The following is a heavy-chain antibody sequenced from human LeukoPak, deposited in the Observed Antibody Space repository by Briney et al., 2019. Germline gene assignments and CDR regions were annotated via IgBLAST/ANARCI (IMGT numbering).Heavy chain of an antibody. J-gene: IGHJ4*02. CDR3: ARGAVSTYYFDY. CDR1: GFTLSSYA. D-gene: IGHD1-26*01. Sequence: GGSLRLSCAASGFTLSSYAMSWVRQAPGKGLVWVSRINSDGSSTSYADSVKGRFTISRDNSKNTLYLQMNSLRAVDTAVYYCARGAVSTYYFDYWGQGTLVTVSS. V-gene: IGHV3-74*01. CDR2: INSDGSST.